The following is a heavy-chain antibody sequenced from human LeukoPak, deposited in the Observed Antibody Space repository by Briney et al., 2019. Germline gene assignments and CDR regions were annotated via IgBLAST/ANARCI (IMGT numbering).Heavy chain of an antibody. V-gene: IGHV4-39*01. CDR3: ARRRYYDSTGYFE. J-gene: IGHJ1*01. Sequence: SSETLSLTCGVSGDYISSSSYYWGWIRQSPGTGLEWIGDIYHSGRTYYNPSLKSRVAISIDTSKNQFSLRLRSMTAADTAAFYCARRRYYDSTGYFEWGRGTLVTVAS. CDR2: IYHSGRT. D-gene: IGHD3-22*01. CDR1: GDYISSSSYY.